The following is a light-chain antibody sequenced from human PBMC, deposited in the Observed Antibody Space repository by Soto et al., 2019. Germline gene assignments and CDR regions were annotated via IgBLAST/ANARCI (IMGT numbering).Light chain of an antibody. V-gene: IGKV3-15*01. Sequence: ETVMTQSPATLSVSPGERATLSCRASQSVNSNLAWYQQKPGQAPRVLIYGASTRANGVPARFTGSGPGTQFTLTISSLQSEDSAIYYCLQSSDWPFTFGQGTKVDIK. CDR2: GAS. CDR3: LQSSDWPFT. J-gene: IGKJ2*01. CDR1: QSVNSN.